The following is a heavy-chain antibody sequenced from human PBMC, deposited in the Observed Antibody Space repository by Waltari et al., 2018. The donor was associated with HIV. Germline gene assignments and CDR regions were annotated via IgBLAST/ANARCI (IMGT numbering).Heavy chain of an antibody. CDR2: ISVSGVST. D-gene: IGHD6-19*01. V-gene: IGHV3-23*01. CDR1: GFTFTNYA. J-gene: IGHJ4*02. CDR3: ATLPGRTVAGTRRGYFDY. Sequence: EVQLLESGGGVVQPGGSLRLSCAASGFTFTNYAMTWVRQAPGKGLAGFAAISVSGVSTYYADSVKGRFTMSRDKARNTLYLQMNSLRGDDTAVYYCATLPGRTVAGTRRGYFDYWGQGTLVTVSS.